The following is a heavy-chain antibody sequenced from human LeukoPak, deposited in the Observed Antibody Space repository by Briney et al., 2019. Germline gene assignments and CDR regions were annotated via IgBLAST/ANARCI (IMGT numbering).Heavy chain of an antibody. D-gene: IGHD3-10*01. CDR2: IGTAGDT. CDR3: ARARERYYGSGRNYYYGMDV. Sequence: GGSLRLSCAASGFTFSSYDMHWVRHATGKGLEWVSAIGTAGDTYYPGSVKGRFTISRENAKNSLYLQMNSLRAGDTAVYYCARARERYYGSGRNYYYGMDVWGQGTTVTVSS. J-gene: IGHJ6*02. CDR1: GFTFSSYD. V-gene: IGHV3-13*01.